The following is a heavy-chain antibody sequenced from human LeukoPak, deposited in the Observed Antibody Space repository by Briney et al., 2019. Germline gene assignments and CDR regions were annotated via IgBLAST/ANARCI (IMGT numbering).Heavy chain of an antibody. J-gene: IGHJ4*02. Sequence: GGSLRLSCAASGFPFSSYAMSWVRQAPGKGLEFVSALGSGAAPHFAGSVKGRFTFSRDNSKNTMFLQMNSLRVEDTAVYYCAKGLRMIVVAGDYWGQGTLVTVSS. CDR2: LGSGAAP. CDR1: GFPFSSYA. D-gene: IGHD3-22*01. V-gene: IGHV3-23*01. CDR3: AKGLRMIVVAGDY.